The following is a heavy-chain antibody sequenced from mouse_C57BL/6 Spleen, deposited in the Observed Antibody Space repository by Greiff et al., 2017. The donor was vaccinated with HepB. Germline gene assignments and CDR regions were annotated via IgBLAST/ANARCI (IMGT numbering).Heavy chain of an antibody. CDR2: IWSDGST. CDR1: GFSLTSYG. Sequence: VQGVESGPGLVAPSQSLSITCTVSGFSLTSYGVHWVRQPPGKGLEWLVVIWSDGSTTYNSALKSRLSIRKDNSKSQVFLKMNSLQTDDTAVYYCARQGVGRDYAMDYWGQGTSVTVSS. D-gene: IGHD4-1*01. V-gene: IGHV2-6-1*01. J-gene: IGHJ4*01. CDR3: ARQGVGRDYAMDY.